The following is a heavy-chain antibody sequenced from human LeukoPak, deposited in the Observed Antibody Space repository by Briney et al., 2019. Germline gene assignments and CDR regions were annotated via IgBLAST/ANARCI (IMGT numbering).Heavy chain of an antibody. Sequence: SQTLSLTCAISGDSVSSSSAAWIWIRQSPSRGLEWLGRTYYRSKWSHDYAVSVKSRITINPDTSKNQFSLKLSSVTAADTAVYYCARGRRLRIAAAGVDYMDVWGKGTTVTVSS. V-gene: IGHV6-1*01. CDR2: TYYRSKWSH. J-gene: IGHJ6*03. CDR1: GDSVSSSSAA. D-gene: IGHD6-13*01. CDR3: ARGRRLRIAAAGVDYMDV.